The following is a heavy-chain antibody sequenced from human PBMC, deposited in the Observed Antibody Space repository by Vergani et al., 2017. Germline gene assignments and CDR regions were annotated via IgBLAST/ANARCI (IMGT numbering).Heavy chain of an antibody. V-gene: IGHV4-39*07. Sequence: QLQLQESGPGLVKPSETLSLTCTVSGGSISSSSYYWGWIRQPPGKGLEWIGSIYYSGSTYYNPSLKSRVTISVDTSKNQFSLKLSSVTAADTAVYYCARDDTSCWSGYYPPDRFDPWGQGTLVTVSS. CDR1: GGSISSSSYY. J-gene: IGHJ5*02. CDR2: IYYSGST. D-gene: IGHD3-3*01. CDR3: ARDDTSCWSGYYPPDRFDP.